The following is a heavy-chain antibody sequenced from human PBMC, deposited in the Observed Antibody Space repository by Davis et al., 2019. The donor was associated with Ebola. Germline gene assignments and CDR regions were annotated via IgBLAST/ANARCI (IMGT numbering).Heavy chain of an antibody. D-gene: IGHD2-21*01. CDR2: IIPIFGTA. Sequence: SVKVSCKASGGTFSSYAISWVRQAPGQGLEWMGGIIPIFGTANYAQKFQGRVTITADESTSTAYMELSSLRSEDTAVYYCAGAYCGGDCPFDYWGQGTLVTVS. V-gene: IGHV1-69*13. J-gene: IGHJ4*02. CDR1: GGTFSSYA. CDR3: AGAYCGGDCPFDY.